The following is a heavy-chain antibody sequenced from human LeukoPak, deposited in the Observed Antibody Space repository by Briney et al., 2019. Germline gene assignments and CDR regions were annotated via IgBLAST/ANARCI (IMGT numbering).Heavy chain of an antibody. Sequence: GGSLRLSCAASGFTFSSYGMHWVRQAPGKGLEWVAVISYDGSNKYYADSVKGRFTISRDNAKNSLYLQMNSLRAEDTALYYCAKSEGVVPAAMDFGAGFDYWGQGTLVTVSS. J-gene: IGHJ4*02. V-gene: IGHV3-30*18. CDR1: GFTFSSYG. D-gene: IGHD2-2*01. CDR2: ISYDGSNK. CDR3: AKSEGVVPAAMDFGAGFDY.